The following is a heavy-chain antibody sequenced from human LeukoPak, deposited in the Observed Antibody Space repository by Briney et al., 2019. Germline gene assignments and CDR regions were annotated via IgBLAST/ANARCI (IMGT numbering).Heavy chain of an antibody. V-gene: IGHV1-18*04. CDR3: ARSRDYYGSGSSPPDY. J-gene: IGHJ4*02. CDR1: GYTFTSYG. Sequence: ASVKVSCKASGYTFTSYGISWVRHAPGQGLEWMGWISAYNCNTNYAQKLQGRVTMTTDTSTSTAYMELRSLRSDDTAVYYCARSRDYYGSGSSPPDYWGQGTLVTVSS. CDR2: ISAYNCNT. D-gene: IGHD3-10*01.